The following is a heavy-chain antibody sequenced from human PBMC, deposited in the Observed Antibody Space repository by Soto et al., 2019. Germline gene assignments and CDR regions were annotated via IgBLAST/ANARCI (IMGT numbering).Heavy chain of an antibody. CDR2: ISAYNGNT. Sequence: ASVKVSCKASGYTFTSYGISWVRQAPGQGLEWMGWISAYNGNTNYAQKLQGRVTMTTDTSTSTAYMELRSLRSDDTAVYYCARATSGNYSSGCCMRYFDLWGRGTLVTVSS. D-gene: IGHD6-19*01. CDR1: GYTFTSYG. V-gene: IGHV1-18*01. CDR3: ARATSGNYSSGCCMRYFDL. J-gene: IGHJ2*01.